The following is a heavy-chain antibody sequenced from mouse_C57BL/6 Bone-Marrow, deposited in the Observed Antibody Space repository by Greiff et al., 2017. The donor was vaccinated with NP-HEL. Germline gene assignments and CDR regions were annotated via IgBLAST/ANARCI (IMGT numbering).Heavy chain of an antibody. V-gene: IGHV1-82*01. D-gene: IGHD1-1*01. CDR3: ARRYRAWFAY. CDR2: IYPGDGDT. CDR1: GYAFSSSW. Sequence: QVQLKESGPELVKPGASVKISCKASGYAFSSSWMNWVKQRPGKGLEWIGRIYPGDGDTNYNGKFKGKATLTADKSSSTAYMQLSSLTSEDSAVYVCARRYRAWFAYWGQGTLVTVSA. J-gene: IGHJ3*01.